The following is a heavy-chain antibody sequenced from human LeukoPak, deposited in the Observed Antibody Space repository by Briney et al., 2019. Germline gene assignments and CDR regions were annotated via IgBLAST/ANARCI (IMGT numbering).Heavy chain of an antibody. CDR1: GFTFSSNS. J-gene: IGHJ4*02. Sequence: GGSLRLSCAASGFTFSSNSMNWVRQAPGKGLEWVAVISYDGSNKYYADSVKGRFTISRDNSKNTLYLQMNSLRAEDTAVYYCARAFIIDFDYWGQGTLVTVSS. D-gene: IGHD3-10*01. CDR2: ISYDGSNK. V-gene: IGHV3-30*03. CDR3: ARAFIIDFDY.